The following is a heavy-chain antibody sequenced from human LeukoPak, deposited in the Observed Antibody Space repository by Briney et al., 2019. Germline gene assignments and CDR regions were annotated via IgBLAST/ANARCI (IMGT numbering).Heavy chain of an antibody. D-gene: IGHD1-7*01. Sequence: PGRSLRLSCAASGFTFSSYGMHWVRQAPGKGLEWVAVISYDGSNKYYADSVKGRFTISRDNSKNTLYLQMNSLRAEDTAVYYCAKELRNWNYQGGFDYWGQGTLVTVSS. J-gene: IGHJ4*02. CDR2: ISYDGSNK. CDR3: AKELRNWNYQGGFDY. V-gene: IGHV3-30*18. CDR1: GFTFSSYG.